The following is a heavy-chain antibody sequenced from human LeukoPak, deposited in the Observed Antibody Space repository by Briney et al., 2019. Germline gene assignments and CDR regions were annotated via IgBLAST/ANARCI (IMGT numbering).Heavy chain of an antibody. V-gene: IGHV1-2*02. Sequence: ASVKVSCKASGYTFTGYYMHWVRQAPGQGLEWIGWINPNSGGTSYAQKVQGRVTMTGDTSISTAYMDLSKLRSDDTAVYYCARVGAGDCCFFNYWGQGTLVTVSS. CDR3: ARVGAGDCCFFNY. D-gene: IGHD2-21*02. CDR2: INPNSGGT. J-gene: IGHJ4*02. CDR1: GYTFTGYY.